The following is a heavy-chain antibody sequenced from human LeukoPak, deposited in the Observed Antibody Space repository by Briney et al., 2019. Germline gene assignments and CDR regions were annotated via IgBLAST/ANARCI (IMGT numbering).Heavy chain of an antibody. V-gene: IGHV4-59*12. J-gene: IGHJ5*02. CDR3: ARGLYTVVVPAATAFDP. CDR1: GVSISTDY. CDR2: IHYSGST. D-gene: IGHD2-2*01. Sequence: SETLSLTCTVSGVSISTDYWTWIRQSPGKGLEWIGFIHYSGSTTYNPSLESRVTISLDTSKNQFSLKLSSVTAADTAVYYCARGLYTVVVPAATAFDPWGQGTLVTVSS.